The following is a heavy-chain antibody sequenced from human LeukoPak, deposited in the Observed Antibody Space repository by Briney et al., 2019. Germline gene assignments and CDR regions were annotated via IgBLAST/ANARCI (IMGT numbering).Heavy chain of an antibody. CDR1: GFTFSGST. CDR2: IRSKANSDAT. V-gene: IGHV3-73*01. J-gene: IGHJ4*02. D-gene: IGHD3-10*01. Sequence: PGGSLKLSCAASGFTFSGSTMHWVRQASGKGLEWVGRIRSKANSDATTYAASVKGRFTISRDDSKNTAYLQMNSLKTKDTAVYYCSSGSYGTDTINYWGQGTPVTVSS. CDR3: SSGSYGTDTINY.